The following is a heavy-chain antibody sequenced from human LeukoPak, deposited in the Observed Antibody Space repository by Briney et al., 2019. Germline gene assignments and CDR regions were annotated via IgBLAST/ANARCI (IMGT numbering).Heavy chain of an antibody. CDR2: INHSGST. J-gene: IGHJ4*02. Sequence: SETLSLTCAVYGGSFSGYYWSWIRQPPGKGLEWIGEINHSGSTNYNPSLKSRVTISVDTSKNQFSLKLSSVTAADTAVYYCARLGLRWLQPFDYWGQGTLVTVSS. D-gene: IGHD5-24*01. CDR3: ARLGLRWLQPFDY. V-gene: IGHV4-34*01. CDR1: GGSFSGYY.